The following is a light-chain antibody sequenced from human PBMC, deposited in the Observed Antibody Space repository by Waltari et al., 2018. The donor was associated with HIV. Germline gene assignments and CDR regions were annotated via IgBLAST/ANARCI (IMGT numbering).Light chain of an antibody. CDR3: CSYAGGNNFV. V-gene: IGLV2-8*01. Sequence: SALTQPPSASGSPGQSVTISCTGTISDVGIYAYVSWYQLHPGQAPKLIIFEVNKRPSGVPDRLFGSKSGSAASLTVSGLQAEDEADYYCCSYAGGNNFVFGTGTKVTVL. J-gene: IGLJ1*01. CDR1: ISDVGIYAY. CDR2: EVN.